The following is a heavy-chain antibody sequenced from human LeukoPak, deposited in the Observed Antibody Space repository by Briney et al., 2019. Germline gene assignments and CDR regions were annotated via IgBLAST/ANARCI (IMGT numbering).Heavy chain of an antibody. CDR2: IWYDGSNK. Sequence: PAGSLRLSCAASGFTFSSYGMHWVRQAAGKGLEWVAVIWYDGSNKYYADSVKGRFAISRDNSKNTLYLQMNSLRAEDTAVYYCAKSDSSGYYVYDYWGQGTLVTVSS. V-gene: IGHV3-33*06. D-gene: IGHD3-22*01. CDR3: AKSDSSGYYVYDY. CDR1: GFTFSSYG. J-gene: IGHJ4*02.